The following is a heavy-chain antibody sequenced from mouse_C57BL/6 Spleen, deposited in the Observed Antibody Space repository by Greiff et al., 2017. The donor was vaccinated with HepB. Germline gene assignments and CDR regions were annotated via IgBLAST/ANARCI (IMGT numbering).Heavy chain of an antibody. CDR1: GFTFSDYY. CDR2: INYDGSST. D-gene: IGHD1-1*01. J-gene: IGHJ1*03. Sequence: EVQLVESEGGLVQPGSSMKLSCTASGFTFSDYYMAWVRQVPEKGLEWVANINYDGSSTYYLDSLKSRFIISRDNAKNILYLQMSSLKSEDTATYYCAREGVAPLYWYFDVWGTGTTVTVSS. V-gene: IGHV5-16*01. CDR3: AREGVAPLYWYFDV.